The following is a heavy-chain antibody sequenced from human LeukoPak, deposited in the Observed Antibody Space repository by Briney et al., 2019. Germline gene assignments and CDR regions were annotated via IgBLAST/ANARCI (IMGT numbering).Heavy chain of an antibody. Sequence: ASVKVSCKASGYTFTGYYMHWVRQAPGQGLEWMGWISAYNGNTNYAQKLQGRVTMTTDTSTSTAYMELRSLRSDDTAVYYCARADIVVVPAAIFAFDIWGQGTMVTVSS. J-gene: IGHJ3*02. D-gene: IGHD2-2*01. CDR1: GYTFTGYY. CDR2: ISAYNGNT. CDR3: ARADIVVVPAAIFAFDI. V-gene: IGHV1-18*04.